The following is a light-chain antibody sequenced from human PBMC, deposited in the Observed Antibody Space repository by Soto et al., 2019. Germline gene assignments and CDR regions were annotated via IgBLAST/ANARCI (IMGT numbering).Light chain of an antibody. J-gene: IGKJ5*01. V-gene: IGKV3-15*01. CDR2: AAS. Sequence: EIVLTQSPATLSLSPGERATLSCRASQSVSSYLAWYQQKPGQAPRLLIYAASTRATGIPARFSGSGSGTEFTLTISSLQSEDFAVYYCQQYKNWPLFGQGTRPENK. CDR3: QQYKNWPL. CDR1: QSVSSY.